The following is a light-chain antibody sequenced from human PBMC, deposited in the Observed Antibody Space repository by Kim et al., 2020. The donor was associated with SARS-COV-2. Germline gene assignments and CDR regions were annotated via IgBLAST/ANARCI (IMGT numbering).Light chain of an antibody. Sequence: SVDPGKTARITCGGNNIGSKSVHWNQQKPGQAPVLVIYYDSDRPSGIPERFSGSNSGNTATLTISRVEAGDEADYYCQVWDSAVVFGGGTQLTVL. V-gene: IGLV3-21*04. J-gene: IGLJ2*01. CDR2: YDS. CDR3: QVWDSAVV. CDR1: NIGSKS.